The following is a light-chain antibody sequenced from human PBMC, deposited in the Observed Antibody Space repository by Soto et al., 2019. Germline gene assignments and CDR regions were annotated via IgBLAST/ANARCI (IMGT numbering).Light chain of an antibody. V-gene: IGLV1-40*01. CDR2: GNT. Sequence: QSVLTQPPSVSGAPGQRVTISCTGSSSNIGAGYDVHWYQQLPGTAPKILIYGNTNRPSGVPDRFSGSKSGTSASLAITGLQAEEEADYYCQSSDSSLSVVFGGGTKVTVL. J-gene: IGLJ2*01. CDR3: QSSDSSLSVV. CDR1: SSNIGAGYD.